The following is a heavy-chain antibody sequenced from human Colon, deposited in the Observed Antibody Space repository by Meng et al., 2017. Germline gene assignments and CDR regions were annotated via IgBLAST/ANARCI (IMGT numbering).Heavy chain of an antibody. CDR1: GGCVSDNIYY. Sequence: QLQLQELGPGLVKPAETLSLTCNVSGGCVSDNIYYLAWIRQPPGKGLEWIATISYRGATYHNPSLQSRVTISLDTAKNQISLRLTSVTVADTAVYYCAGPEGSGDYFAYWGPGTLVTVSS. D-gene: IGHD7-27*01. V-gene: IGHV4-39*01. CDR3: AGPEGSGDYFAY. J-gene: IGHJ4*02. CDR2: ISYRGAT.